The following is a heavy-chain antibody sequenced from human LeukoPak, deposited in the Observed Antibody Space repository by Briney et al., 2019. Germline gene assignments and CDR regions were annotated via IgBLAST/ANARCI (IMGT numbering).Heavy chain of an antibody. D-gene: IGHD3-3*02. Sequence: GGSLRLSCAASGFTYSNVWMNWVRQAPGKGLEWVGRIKTNAEGGTLDYTAPVKGRFTISRDDSKNTLYLQMDSLGVEDTGMYYSTTGIDDEGGYWGQGTLVTVSS. CDR2: IKTNAEGGTL. CDR3: TTGIDDEGGY. J-gene: IGHJ4*02. CDR1: GFTYSNVW. V-gene: IGHV3-15*07.